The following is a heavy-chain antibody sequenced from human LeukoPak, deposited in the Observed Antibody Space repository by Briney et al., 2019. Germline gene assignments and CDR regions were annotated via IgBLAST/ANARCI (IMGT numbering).Heavy chain of an antibody. J-gene: IGHJ6*03. CDR3: ARTILVVPAAMRGYYYYYYMGV. CDR1: GGSFSGYS. V-gene: IGHV4-34*01. D-gene: IGHD2-2*01. CDR2: INHSGST. Sequence: PSETLSLTCAVYGGSFSGYSWSWIRQPPGKGLEWIGEINHSGSTNYNPSLKSRVTISVDTSKNQFSLKLSSVTAADTAVYYCARTILVVPAAMRGYYYYYYMGVWGKGTTVTVSS.